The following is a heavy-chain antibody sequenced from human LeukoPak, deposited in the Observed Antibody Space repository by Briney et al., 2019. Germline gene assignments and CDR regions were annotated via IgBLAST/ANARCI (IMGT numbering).Heavy chain of an antibody. CDR1: GYTFTSYG. CDR2: MNPNSDNT. CDR3: ARGGHGDYVVDY. J-gene: IGHJ4*02. V-gene: IGHV1-8*03. Sequence: PMASVKVSCKASGYTFTSYGINWVRQATGQGLEWMGWMNPNSDNTGYAQKFQGRVTITRNTSISTAYMELSSLRSEDTAVYYCARGGHGDYVVDYWGQGTLVTVSS. D-gene: IGHD4-17*01.